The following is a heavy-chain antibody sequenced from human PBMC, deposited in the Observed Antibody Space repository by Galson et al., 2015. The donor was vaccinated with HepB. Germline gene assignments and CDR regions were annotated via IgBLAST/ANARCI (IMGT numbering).Heavy chain of an antibody. D-gene: IGHD6-13*01. CDR2: ISGSGGST. Sequence: SLRLSCAASGFTFANYVMNWVRQAPGKGLEWVSSISGSGGSTYYRGSFKGRFTISRDNSKNTVYLQMKSLRADDTAVYYCAKNSGSNWFVPHHFDSWGRGTLVTVSS. J-gene: IGHJ4*02. CDR3: AKNSGSNWFVPHHFDS. CDR1: GFTFANYV. V-gene: IGHV3-23*01.